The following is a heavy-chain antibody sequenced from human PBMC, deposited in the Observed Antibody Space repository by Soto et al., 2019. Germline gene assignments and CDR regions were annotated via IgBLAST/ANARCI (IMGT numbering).Heavy chain of an antibody. CDR3: ATGIDSSGWYGGDY. D-gene: IGHD6-13*01. CDR2: ISYDGSNK. Sequence: GGSLRLSCAASGFTFSSYGMHWVRQAPGKGLEWVAVISYDGSNKYYADSVKGRFTISRDNSKNTLYLQMNSLRAEDAAVCYCATGIDSSGWYGGDYWGQGTLVTVSS. CDR1: GFTFSSYG. V-gene: IGHV3-30*03. J-gene: IGHJ4*02.